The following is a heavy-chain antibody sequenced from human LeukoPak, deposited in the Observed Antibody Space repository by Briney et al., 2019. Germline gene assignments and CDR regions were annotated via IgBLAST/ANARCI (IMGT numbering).Heavy chain of an antibody. V-gene: IGHV3-23*01. Sequence: GGSLRLSCAASGYTFSSHGMTWVRQAPGQGLEWVSTVSSSGGSTYYADSVKGRFTISRDNSKNTLFLQMNSLRSEDTAVYYCATNAMELHYWGQGTLVTVSS. CDR1: GYTFSSHG. CDR3: ATNAMELHY. D-gene: IGHD1-7*01. CDR2: VSSSGGST. J-gene: IGHJ4*02.